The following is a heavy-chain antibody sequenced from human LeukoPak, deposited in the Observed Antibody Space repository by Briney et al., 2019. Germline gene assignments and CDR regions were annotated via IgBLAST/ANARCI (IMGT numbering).Heavy chain of an antibody. D-gene: IGHD3-22*01. J-gene: IGHJ4*02. CDR2: ISGSVGST. Sequence: GGSLRLSCAASGFTFSSYAMSWVRQAPGQGLEWVSAISGSVGSTYYADSVKGRFTISRDNSKNTLYLQMNSLRAEDTAVYYCAKCDDSSAYYDRNLDYWGQGTLVTVSS. CDR1: GFTFSSYA. V-gene: IGHV3-23*01. CDR3: AKCDDSSAYYDRNLDY.